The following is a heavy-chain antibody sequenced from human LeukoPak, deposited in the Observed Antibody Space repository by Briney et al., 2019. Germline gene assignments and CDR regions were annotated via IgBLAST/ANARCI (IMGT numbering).Heavy chain of an antibody. D-gene: IGHD1-1*01. CDR2: LYTDGRST. J-gene: IGHJ4*02. V-gene: IGHV3-74*01. CDR3: ARGTGTHYFDY. Sequence: HPGGSLRLSCAASGFSFSSYWMHWVRQAPGEGLVWVSRLYTDGRSTDYADSVKGRHTISRDNAKNTLYLPMSSLRAEDTAVYYCARGTGTHYFDYWGQGTLVTVSS. CDR1: GFSFSSYW.